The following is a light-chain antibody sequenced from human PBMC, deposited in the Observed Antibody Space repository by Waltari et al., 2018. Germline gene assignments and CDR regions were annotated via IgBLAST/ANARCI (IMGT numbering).Light chain of an antibody. CDR2: TAS. CDR1: QYISDY. Sequence: DIQMSQSPSSLSASVGDRVTITCRASQYISDYLHWYQQKPWKAPQLLIYTASPLQSGVPSRFSGSGSGSDFTLTSSSLQPEEFATYCCQQTYTTPYTFGQGTRLEIK. CDR3: QQTYTTPYT. J-gene: IGKJ2*01. V-gene: IGKV1-39*01.